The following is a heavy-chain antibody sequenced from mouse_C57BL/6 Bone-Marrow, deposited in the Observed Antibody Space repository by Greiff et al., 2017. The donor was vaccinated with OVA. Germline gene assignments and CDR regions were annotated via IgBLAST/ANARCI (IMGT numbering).Heavy chain of an antibody. V-gene: IGHV1-50*01. J-gene: IGHJ2*01. Sequence: QVQLQQPGAELVKPGASVKLSCKASGYTFTSYWMQWVKQRPGQGLEWIGEIDPSDSYTNYNQKFKCKASLTVDTSSSTAYMQLSSLTSEDSAVYYCARSYLGYWGQGTTLTVAS. CDR2: IDPSDSYT. CDR3: ARSYLGY. CDR1: GYTFTSYW.